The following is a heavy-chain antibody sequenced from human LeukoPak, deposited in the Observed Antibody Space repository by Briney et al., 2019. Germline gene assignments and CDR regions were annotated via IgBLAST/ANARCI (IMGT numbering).Heavy chain of an antibody. D-gene: IGHD2-2*01. V-gene: IGHV4-4*02. Sequence: SGTLSLTCAVSGGSISSDYWWSWVRQPPGKGLEWIGEIYHSGSTNYNPSLKSRVTISVDKSKSQFSLKLTSVTAADTAVYYCARGWIPAAAIWGWGQGTLVTVSS. CDR3: ARGWIPAAAIWG. J-gene: IGHJ4*02. CDR1: GGSISSDYW. CDR2: IYHSGST.